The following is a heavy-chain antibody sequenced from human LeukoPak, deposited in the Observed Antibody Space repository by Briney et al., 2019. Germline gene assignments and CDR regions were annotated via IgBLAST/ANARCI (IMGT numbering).Heavy chain of an antibody. CDR1: GFTFSSYG. J-gene: IGHJ4*02. D-gene: IGHD3-22*01. CDR2: ISYDGSNK. Sequence: GGSLRLSCAASGFTFSSYGMHWVRQAPGKGLEWVAVISYDGSNKYYADSVKGRFTISRDNSKNTLYLQMNGLRAEDTAVYYCAKDTYYYDSSGYYRGMDYWGQGTLVTVSS. V-gene: IGHV3-30*18. CDR3: AKDTYYYDSSGYYRGMDY.